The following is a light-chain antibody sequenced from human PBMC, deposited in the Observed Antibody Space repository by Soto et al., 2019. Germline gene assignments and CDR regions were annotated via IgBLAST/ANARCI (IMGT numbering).Light chain of an antibody. CDR3: QQYNSYSPT. CDR2: DAS. J-gene: IGKJ5*01. V-gene: IGKV1-5*01. CDR1: QSISSW. Sequence: DIQMPQSPSTLSASVGDRVTITSRASQSISSWLAWYQQKPGKAPKLLIYDASSLESGVPSRFSGSGSGTEFTLTISSLQPDDFATYYCQQYNSYSPTFGQGTRLEIK.